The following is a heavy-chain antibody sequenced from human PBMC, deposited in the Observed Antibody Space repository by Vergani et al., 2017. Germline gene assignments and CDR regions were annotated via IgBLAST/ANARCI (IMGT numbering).Heavy chain of an antibody. CDR3: ANSVIAGNVGVAYFGMDV. Sequence: QVQILQSGGGVVLPGGSLRLSCTLSGFTLNTYGIHWVRQAPGKGLEWVSFIRYDGSSEYYGDSVKDRFTISRDKSQNTVNLQMNSLRTEDTAVYFCANSVIAGNVGVAYFGMDVWGRGTTVTVSS. CDR1: GFTLNTYG. D-gene: IGHD2/OR15-2a*01. CDR2: IRYDGSSE. J-gene: IGHJ6*02. V-gene: IGHV3-30*02.